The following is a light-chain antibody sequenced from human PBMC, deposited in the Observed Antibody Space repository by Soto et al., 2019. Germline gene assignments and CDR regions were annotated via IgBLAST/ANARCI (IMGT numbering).Light chain of an antibody. V-gene: IGKV3-11*01. CDR2: DAS. CDR3: QQRSNWPVT. CDR1: QSVSSY. J-gene: IGKJ1*01. Sequence: EIVLTQSPATLSLSPGERATLSCRASQSVSSYLAWYQQKPGQTPRLLIYDASNRATDIPARFSGSGSGTDFTLTISSLEPEDFVVYYCQQRSNWPVTFGQGTRVEIK.